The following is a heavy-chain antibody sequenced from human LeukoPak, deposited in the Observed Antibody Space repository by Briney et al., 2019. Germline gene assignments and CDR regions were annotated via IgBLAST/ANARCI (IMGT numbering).Heavy chain of an antibody. CDR3: ATPERGYSGYDFGS. CDR2: INPNSGGT. CDR1: GYTFTVYY. D-gene: IGHD5-12*01. V-gene: IGHV1-2*02. Sequence: GASVKVSCKASGYTFTVYYMHWVRQAPGQGLEWMGWINPNSGGTNYAQKFQGRVTMTRDTSISTAYMELSRLRSDDTAVYYCATPERGYSGYDFGSWGQGTLVTVSS. J-gene: IGHJ4*02.